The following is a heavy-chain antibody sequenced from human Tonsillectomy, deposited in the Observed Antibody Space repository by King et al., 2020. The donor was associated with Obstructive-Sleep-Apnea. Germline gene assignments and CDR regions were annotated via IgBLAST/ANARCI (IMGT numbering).Heavy chain of an antibody. J-gene: IGHJ4*02. V-gene: IGHV4-4*02. CDR2: IYHSGST. Sequence: QLQESGPGLVKPSGTLSLTCAVSGGSISSSNWWSWVRQPPGKGLEWIGEIYHSGSTNYNPSLKSRVTISVDKSKNQFSLKLSPVTAADTAVYYCARAHKYYYDSSGYYVIDYWGQGTLVTVSS. CDR1: GGSISSSNW. D-gene: IGHD3-22*01. CDR3: ARAHKYYYDSSGYYVIDY.